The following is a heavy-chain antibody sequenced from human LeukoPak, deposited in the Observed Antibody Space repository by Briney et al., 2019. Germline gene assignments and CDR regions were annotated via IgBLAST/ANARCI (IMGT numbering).Heavy chain of an antibody. V-gene: IGHV3-48*03. CDR3: ARSTVVTADPGAFDI. D-gene: IGHD2-21*02. CDR2: ISSSGSTI. Sequence: QPGGSLRLSCAASGFTFSSYEMNWVRQAPGKGLEWVSYISSSGSTIYYADSVKGRFTISRDNAKNSLYLQMNSLRAEDTAVYYCARSTVVTADPGAFDIWGQGTMVTVSS. J-gene: IGHJ3*02. CDR1: GFTFSSYE.